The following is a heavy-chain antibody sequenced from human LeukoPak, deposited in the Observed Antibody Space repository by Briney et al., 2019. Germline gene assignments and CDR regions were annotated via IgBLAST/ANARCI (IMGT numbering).Heavy chain of an antibody. J-gene: IGHJ1*01. Sequence: PGGSLRLSCAASGSTVSSNYMSWVRQAPGKGLEWVSVIFGGGDNTYYADSVKGRFTISRDNSKNTLYLQMNSLRAEDTAVYYCARDLYCSGGSCYQYWGQGTLVTVSS. CDR1: GSTVSSNY. V-gene: IGHV3-53*01. CDR2: IFGGGDNT. D-gene: IGHD2-15*01. CDR3: ARDLYCSGGSCYQY.